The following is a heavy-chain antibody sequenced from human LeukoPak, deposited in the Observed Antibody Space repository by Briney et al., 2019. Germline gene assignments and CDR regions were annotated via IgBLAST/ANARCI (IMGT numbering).Heavy chain of an antibody. D-gene: IGHD3-10*01. CDR2: IKSRSDGGAI. CDR1: GFSFSNAY. CDR3: TTAFRGPSSQDY. J-gene: IGHJ4*02. Sequence: PGVSLRLSCAASGFSFSNAYMSWVRQAPGKGLEWVGRIKSRSDGGAIGYAAPVKGRFTISRDDSKNTLYVEMNSLKTEDSAVYFCTTAFRGPSSQDYWGQGTLVTVSS. V-gene: IGHV3-15*01.